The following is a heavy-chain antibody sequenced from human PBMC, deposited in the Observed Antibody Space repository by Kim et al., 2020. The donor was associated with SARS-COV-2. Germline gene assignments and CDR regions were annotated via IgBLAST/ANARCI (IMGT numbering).Heavy chain of an antibody. Sequence: ASVKVSCKASGYTFTSYGISWVRQAPGQGLEWMGWISAYNGNTNYAQKLQGRVTMTTDTSTSTAYMELRSLRSDDTAVYYCARDQGEDYYCSGSYTHFDYWGQGTLVTVSS. J-gene: IGHJ4*02. CDR3: ARDQGEDYYCSGSYTHFDY. D-gene: IGHD3-10*01. V-gene: IGHV1-18*04. CDR1: GYTFTSYG. CDR2: ISAYNGNT.